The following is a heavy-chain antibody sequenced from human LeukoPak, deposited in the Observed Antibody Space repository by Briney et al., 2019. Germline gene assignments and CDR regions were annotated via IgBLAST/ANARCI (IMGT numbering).Heavy chain of an antibody. CDR3: ARGPEIAAAGSLPYYYYYGMDV. J-gene: IGHJ6*04. CDR1: GFTFSSYA. V-gene: IGHV3-30*04. D-gene: IGHD6-13*01. CDR2: ISYDGSNK. Sequence: GGSLRLSCAASGFTFSSYAMHWVRQAPGKGLEWVAVISYDGSNKYYADSVKGRFTISRDNSKNTLHLQMNSLRAEDTAVYYCARGPEIAAAGSLPYYYYYGMDVWGKGTTVTVSS.